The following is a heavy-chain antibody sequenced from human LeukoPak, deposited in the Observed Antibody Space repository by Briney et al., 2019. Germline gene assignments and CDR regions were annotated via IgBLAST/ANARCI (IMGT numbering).Heavy chain of an antibody. Sequence: GASVKVSCKASGYTFTGYYMHWVRQAPGQGLEWMGWINPNSGGTNYAQKFQGRVTMTRDTSISTAYMELSSLRSEDTAVYYCARGSLLYGGNSGVDYWGQGTLVTVSS. CDR2: INPNSGGT. D-gene: IGHD4-23*01. J-gene: IGHJ4*02. CDR1: GYTFTGYY. CDR3: ARGSLLYGGNSGVDY. V-gene: IGHV1-2*02.